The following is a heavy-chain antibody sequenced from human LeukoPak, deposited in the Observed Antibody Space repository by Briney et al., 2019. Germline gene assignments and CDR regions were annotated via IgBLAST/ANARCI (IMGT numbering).Heavy chain of an antibody. V-gene: IGHV3-53*01. Sequence: GGSLRLSCAASGFTVSSNYMSWVRQASGKGLEWVSVIYSGGSTYYADSVKGRLTISRDNSKNTLYLQMNSLRAEDTAVYYCAREVELVLVYWGQGTLVTVSS. D-gene: IGHD6-6*01. CDR1: GFTVSSNY. CDR3: AREVELVLVY. J-gene: IGHJ4*02. CDR2: IYSGGST.